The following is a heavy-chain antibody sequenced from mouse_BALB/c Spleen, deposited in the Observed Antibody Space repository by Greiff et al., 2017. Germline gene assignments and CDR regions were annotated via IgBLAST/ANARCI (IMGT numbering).Heavy chain of an antibody. V-gene: IGHV2-6-5*01. Sequence: QVQLKESGPGLVAPSQSLSITCTVSGFSLTDYGVSWIRQPPGKGLEWLGVIWGGGSTYYNSALKSRLSISKDNSKSQVFLKMNSLQTDDTAMYYCAKGRTNRYDDRGYAMDYWGQGTSVTVSS. D-gene: IGHD2-14*01. CDR2: IWGGGST. J-gene: IGHJ4*01. CDR3: AKGRTNRYDDRGYAMDY. CDR1: GFSLTDYG.